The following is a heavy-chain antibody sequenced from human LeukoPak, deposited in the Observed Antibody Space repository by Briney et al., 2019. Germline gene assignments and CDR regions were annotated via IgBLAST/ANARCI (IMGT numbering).Heavy chain of an antibody. CDR2: IYYSGST. CDR1: GGSISSYY. J-gene: IGHJ4*02. CDR3: ARGHSDTGFDY. D-gene: IGHD4-17*01. V-gene: IGHV4-59*01. Sequence: PSETLSLTCTVSGGSISSYYWSWIRQPPGKGLEWIGYIYYSGSTNYNPSLKSRVTISVDTSKSQFSLKLSSVTAADTAVYYCARGHSDTGFDYWGQGTLVTVSS.